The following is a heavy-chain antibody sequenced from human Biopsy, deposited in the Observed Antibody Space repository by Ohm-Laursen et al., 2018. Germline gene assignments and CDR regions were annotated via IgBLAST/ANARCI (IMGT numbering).Heavy chain of an antibody. Sequence: VSSVKVSCKSSRVTFSSYAVSWVRQAPGQGLEWMGGIIPMFGTTNYAQKFQGRLSITADKSTTAAYLELSGLRSEDTAVYYCASHVTYNFNGGLDYWGHGTLVTASS. V-gene: IGHV1-69*06. CDR1: RVTFSSYA. D-gene: IGHD1-14*01. CDR2: IIPMFGTT. J-gene: IGHJ4*01. CDR3: ASHVTYNFNGGLDY.